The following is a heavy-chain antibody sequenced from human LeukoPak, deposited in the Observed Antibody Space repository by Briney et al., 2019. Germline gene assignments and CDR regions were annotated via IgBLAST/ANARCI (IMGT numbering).Heavy chain of an antibody. CDR1: GFTFSSYE. D-gene: IGHD1-26*01. V-gene: IGHV3-48*03. Sequence: GGTLRLSCAASGFTFSSYEMNWVRQAPGKGLEWVSYISSSGRTKYYADSVKGRFTISRDNAKNSLYLQMNSLRAEDTAVYYCARGKWEPLDYWGQGTLVTVSS. CDR3: ARGKWEPLDY. CDR2: ISSSGRTK. J-gene: IGHJ4*02.